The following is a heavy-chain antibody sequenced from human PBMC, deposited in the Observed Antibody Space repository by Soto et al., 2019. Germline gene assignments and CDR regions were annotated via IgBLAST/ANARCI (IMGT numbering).Heavy chain of an antibody. D-gene: IGHD2-21*01. J-gene: IGHJ4*02. CDR3: TSAYGVSAWDGH. Sequence: GGSLRLSCAASGVTFTYAWMNWVRQAPGKGLEWVARIKSKTDGETIDYAAPVKGRFTISRDDSKTETTLYLQMNSLTTDDTAVYYCTSAYGVSAWDGHWAQGTLVPVSS. CDR2: IKSKTDGETI. V-gene: IGHV3-15*07. CDR1: GVTFTYAW.